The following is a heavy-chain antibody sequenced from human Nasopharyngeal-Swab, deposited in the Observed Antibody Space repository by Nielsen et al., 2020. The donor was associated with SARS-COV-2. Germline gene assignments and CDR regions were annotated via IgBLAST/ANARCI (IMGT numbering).Heavy chain of an antibody. Sequence: TLSLTCAVYGGSFSGYYWSWIRQPPGKGLEWIGEINHSGSTNYNPSLRSRVTISVDTSKNQFSLKLSSVTAADTAVYYCASGRPSYDYVWGSYRSLPFDYWGQGTLVTVSS. V-gene: IGHV4-34*01. D-gene: IGHD3-16*02. CDR2: INHSGST. J-gene: IGHJ4*02. CDR3: ASGRPSYDYVWGSYRSLPFDY. CDR1: GGSFSGYY.